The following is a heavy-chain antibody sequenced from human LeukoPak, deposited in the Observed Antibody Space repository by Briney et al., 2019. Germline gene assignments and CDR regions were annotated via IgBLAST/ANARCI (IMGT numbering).Heavy chain of an antibody. Sequence: PSETLSLTCAVYGGSFSGYYWSWIRQPPGKGLEWIGEINHSGSTNYNPSLKSRVTISVDTSKNQFSLKLSSVTAADTAVYYCARVDYGSGCFDYWGQGTLVTVSS. D-gene: IGHD3-10*01. J-gene: IGHJ4*02. CDR3: ARVDYGSGCFDY. V-gene: IGHV4-34*01. CDR2: INHSGST. CDR1: GGSFSGYY.